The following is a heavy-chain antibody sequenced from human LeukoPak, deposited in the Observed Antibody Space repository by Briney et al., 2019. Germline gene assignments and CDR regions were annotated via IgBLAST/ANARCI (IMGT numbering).Heavy chain of an antibody. CDR2: MNPNSGNT. J-gene: IGHJ5*02. CDR1: GYTFTSYG. V-gene: IGHV1-8*02. CDR3: AGIYCSSTSCSFSGWFDP. D-gene: IGHD2-2*01. Sequence: ASVKVSCKASGYTFTSYGINWVRQATGQGLEWMGWMNPNSGNTGYAQKFQGRVTMTRNTSISTAYMELSSLRSEDTAVYYCAGIYCSSTSCSFSGWFDPWGQGTLVTVSS.